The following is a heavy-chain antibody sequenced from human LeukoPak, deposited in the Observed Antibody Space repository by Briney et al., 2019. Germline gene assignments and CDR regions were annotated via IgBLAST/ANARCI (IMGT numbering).Heavy chain of an antibody. Sequence: GGSLRLSCAASGFDLNTYEMNWVRQAPGKGLEWIADITISGHTKNYADSVKGRFTISRDNAGASLYLQMNSLRVEDTGVYYCARGDPHADLWGQGTLVTVSS. CDR1: GFDLNTYE. V-gene: IGHV3-48*03. CDR2: ITISGHTK. J-gene: IGHJ5*02. CDR3: ARGDPHADL.